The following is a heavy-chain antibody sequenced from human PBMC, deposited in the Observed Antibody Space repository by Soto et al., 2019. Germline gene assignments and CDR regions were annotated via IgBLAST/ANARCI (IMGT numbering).Heavy chain of an antibody. V-gene: IGHV4-39*02. Sequence: QLQLQESGPGLVKPSETLSLTCTVSGGSISSSSYYWGWIRQPPGKGLEWIGSIYYSGSTYYNPSLKSRVTISVDTSKNQFSLKLSSVTAADTAVYYCAREGPYCGGDCYTSLDYWGQGTLVTVSS. D-gene: IGHD2-21*02. CDR1: GGSISSSSYY. CDR3: AREGPYCGGDCYTSLDY. CDR2: IYYSGST. J-gene: IGHJ4*01.